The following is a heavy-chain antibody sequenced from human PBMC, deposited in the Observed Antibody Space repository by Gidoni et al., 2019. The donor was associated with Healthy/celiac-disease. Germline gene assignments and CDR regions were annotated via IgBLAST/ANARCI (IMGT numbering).Heavy chain of an antibody. Sequence: EVQLVESGGGLVQPGGSLRLSCAASGFTFSSYWMNWVRQAPGKGLVWVSRINSDGSSTSYADSVKGRFTISRDNAKNTLYLQMNSLRAEDTAVYYCARGYYEKTDPYYYMDVWGKGTTVTVSS. D-gene: IGHD3-22*01. V-gene: IGHV3-74*01. CDR3: ARGYYEKTDPYYYMDV. CDR2: INSDGSST. CDR1: GFTFSSYW. J-gene: IGHJ6*03.